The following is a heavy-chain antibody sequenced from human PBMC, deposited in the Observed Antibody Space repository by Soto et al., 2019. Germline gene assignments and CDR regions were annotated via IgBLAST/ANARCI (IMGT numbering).Heavy chain of an antibody. J-gene: IGHJ4*02. D-gene: IGHD3-22*01. CDR1: GFTFSSYA. Sequence: LRLSCAASGFTFSSYAMHWVRQAPGKGLEWVAVISYDGSNKYYADSVKGRFTISRDNAKNSLYLQMKRLRAEDTAVYYCERNGVCYYYDSSGYYFDYVGKGTLVTVSS. CDR2: ISYDGSNK. V-gene: IGHV3-30-3*01. CDR3: ERNGVCYYYDSSGYYFDY.